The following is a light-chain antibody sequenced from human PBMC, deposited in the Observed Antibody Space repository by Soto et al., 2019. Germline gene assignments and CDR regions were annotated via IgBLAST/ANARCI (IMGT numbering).Light chain of an antibody. J-gene: IGLJ2*01. Sequence: QSVLTQAPSASGTPGQRVTISCSGSSSNIGINTVNWYQHLPGTAPKLLIYGNNQRPSGVPDRFSGSKSGTSASLAISGLQSEDEADYYCAAWDDSLNGVVFGGGTKLTVL. CDR1: SSNIGINT. CDR3: AAWDDSLNGVV. V-gene: IGLV1-44*01. CDR2: GNN.